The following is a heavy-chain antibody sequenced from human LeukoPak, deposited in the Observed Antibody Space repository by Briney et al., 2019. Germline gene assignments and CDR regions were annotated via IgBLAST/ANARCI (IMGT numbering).Heavy chain of an antibody. Sequence: GGSLRLSCAASEFTYSAYAMSWVRHTPGKGLEWVSTISGDGRSTFYADSVKGRFTIPRDDSKTTLFLQMNSLRAEDTAIYYCARRYGGWGAFDIWGQGTVVTVSS. J-gene: IGHJ3*02. CDR1: EFTYSAYA. V-gene: IGHV3-23*01. CDR2: ISGDGRST. CDR3: ARRYGGWGAFDI. D-gene: IGHD4-23*01.